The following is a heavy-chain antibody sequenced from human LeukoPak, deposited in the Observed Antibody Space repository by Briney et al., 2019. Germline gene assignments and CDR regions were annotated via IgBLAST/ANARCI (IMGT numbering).Heavy chain of an antibody. CDR3: ARDRSSSWYVIDYYYYGMDV. Sequence: ASVKVSCKASGYTFTCYGISWVRQAPGQGLEWMGWISAYNGNTNYAQKLQGRVTMTTDTSTSTAYMELRSLRSDDTAVYYCARDRSSSWYVIDYYYYGMDVWGQGTTVTVSS. CDR2: ISAYNGNT. CDR1: GYTFTCYG. D-gene: IGHD6-13*01. J-gene: IGHJ6*02. V-gene: IGHV1-18*01.